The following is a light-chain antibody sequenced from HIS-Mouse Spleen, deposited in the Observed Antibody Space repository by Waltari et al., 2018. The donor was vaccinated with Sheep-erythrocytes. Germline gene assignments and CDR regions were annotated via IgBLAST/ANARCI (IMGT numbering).Light chain of an antibody. Sequence: QSALTQPRSVSGSPGQSVTIPGTATCSDVGCYNYVSRYQQHPGKAPRPMIYDVSKRPSGVPDRFSGSKSGNTASLTISGLQAEDEADYYCCSYAGSYNHVFATGTKLTVL. CDR1: CSDVGCYNY. CDR3: CSYAGSYNHV. CDR2: DVS. J-gene: IGLJ1*01. V-gene: IGLV2-11*01.